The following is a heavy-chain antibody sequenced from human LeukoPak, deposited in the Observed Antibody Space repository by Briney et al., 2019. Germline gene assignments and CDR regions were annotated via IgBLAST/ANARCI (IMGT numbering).Heavy chain of an antibody. Sequence: SETLSLTCAVYGGSFSGYYWSWIRQPPGKGLEWIGEINHSGSTNYNPSLKSRVTISVDTSKNQFSLKLSSVTAEDTAVYYCAIVYYYDSSGLSFDYWGQGTLVTVSS. CDR3: AIVYYYDSSGLSFDY. CDR2: INHSGST. V-gene: IGHV4-34*01. D-gene: IGHD3-22*01. J-gene: IGHJ4*02. CDR1: GGSFSGYY.